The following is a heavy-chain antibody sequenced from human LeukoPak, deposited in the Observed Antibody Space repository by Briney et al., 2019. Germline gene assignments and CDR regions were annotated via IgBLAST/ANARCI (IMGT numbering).Heavy chain of an antibody. J-gene: IGHJ4*02. CDR1: GGSISGYY. CDR2: IYTTGST. Sequence: PSETLSLTCTISGGSISGYYWSWIRQPAGKGLEWIGRIYTTGSTNYNPSLKSRVIMSLDTSKNQFSLKLTSVTAADTAVYYCARWGDYYGSSGTGDYWGQGTLVTVSS. V-gene: IGHV4-4*07. CDR3: ARWGDYYGSSGTGDY. D-gene: IGHD3-22*01.